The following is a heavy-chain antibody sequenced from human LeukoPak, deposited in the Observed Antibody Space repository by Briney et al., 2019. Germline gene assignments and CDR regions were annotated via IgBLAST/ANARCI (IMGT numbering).Heavy chain of an antibody. V-gene: IGHV4-59*01. CDR3: ARDSGELGIEY. CDR1: GGSISSYY. J-gene: IGHJ4*02. CDR2: IYYGGST. D-gene: IGHD7-27*01. Sequence: KPSETLSLTCTVSGGSISSYYWSWIRQPPGKGLEWIGYIYYGGSTNYNPSLKSRVTISVDTSKNQFSLKLSSVTAADTAVYYCARDSGELGIEYWGQGTLVTVSS.